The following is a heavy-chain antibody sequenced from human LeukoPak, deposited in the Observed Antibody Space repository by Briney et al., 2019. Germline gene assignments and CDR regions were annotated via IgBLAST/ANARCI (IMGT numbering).Heavy chain of an antibody. CDR3: AREIRSRRQLVPFDY. D-gene: IGHD6-6*01. CDR2: IWYDGSNK. J-gene: IGHJ4*02. CDR1: GFTFSSYG. V-gene: IGHV3-33*01. Sequence: GRSLRLSCAASGFTFSSYGMHWVRQAPGKGLEWVAAIWYDGSNKYYADSVKGRITISRDNSKNTLYLQMDSLRAEDTAVYYCAREIRSRRQLVPFDYWGQGTLVTVSS.